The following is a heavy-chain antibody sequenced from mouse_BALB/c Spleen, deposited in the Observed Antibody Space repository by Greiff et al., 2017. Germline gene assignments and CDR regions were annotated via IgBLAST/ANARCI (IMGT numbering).Heavy chain of an antibody. Sequence: VQLQESGAELARPGASVKMSCKASGYTFTSYTMHWVKQRPGQGLEWIGYINPSSGYTNYNQKFKDKATLTADKSSSTAYMQLSSLTSEDSAVYYCARSGNYLAWFAYWGQGTLVTVSA. CDR2: INPSSGYT. V-gene: IGHV1-4*01. J-gene: IGHJ3*01. CDR1: GYTFTSYT. CDR3: ARSGNYLAWFAY. D-gene: IGHD2-1*01.